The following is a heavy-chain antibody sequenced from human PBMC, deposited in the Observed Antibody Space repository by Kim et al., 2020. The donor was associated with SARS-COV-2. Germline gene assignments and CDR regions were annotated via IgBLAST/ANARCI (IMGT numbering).Heavy chain of an antibody. CDR2: INPNSGGT. J-gene: IGHJ6*02. D-gene: IGHD2-8*02. V-gene: IGHV1-2*05. CDR3: ARGGVGYYGMDV. CDR1: GYTFTGYY. Sequence: ASVKVSCKSSGYTFTGYYMHWVRQAPGQGLEWMGRINPNSGGTNYAQKFQGRVTMTRDTSISTAYMELSRLRSDDTVVYYCARGGVGYYGMDVWGQGTTVTVSS.